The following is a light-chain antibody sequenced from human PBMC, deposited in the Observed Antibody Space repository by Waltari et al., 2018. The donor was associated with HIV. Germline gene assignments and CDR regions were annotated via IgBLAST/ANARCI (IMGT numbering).Light chain of an antibody. J-gene: IGKJ3*01. V-gene: IGKV4-1*01. Sequence: VLYSSNNKNYLAWYQQKPGQPPKLLIYWASTRESGVPDRFSGSGSGTDFTLTISSLQAEDVAVYYCQQYYSTPFTFGPGTKVDIK. CDR2: WAS. CDR3: QQYYSTPFT. CDR1: VLYSSNNKNY.